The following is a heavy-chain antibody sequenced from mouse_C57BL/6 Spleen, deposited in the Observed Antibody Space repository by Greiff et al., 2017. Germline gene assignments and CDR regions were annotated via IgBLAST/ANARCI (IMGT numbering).Heavy chain of an antibody. CDR2: IDPNSGGT. D-gene: IGHD3-2*02. Sequence: QVQLQQPGAELVKPGASVTLSCKASGYTFTSYWMHWVKQRPGRGLEWIGRIDPNSGGTKYNEKFKSKATLTVDKPSSAAYMQLSGLTSEDSAVYYCARGTAQAYYAMDYWGQGTSVTVSS. J-gene: IGHJ4*01. CDR1: GYTFTSYW. CDR3: ARGTAQAYYAMDY. V-gene: IGHV1-72*01.